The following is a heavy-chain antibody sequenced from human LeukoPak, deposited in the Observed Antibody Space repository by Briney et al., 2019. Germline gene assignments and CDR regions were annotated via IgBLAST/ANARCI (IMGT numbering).Heavy chain of an antibody. Sequence: PGGSLRLSCAASGFTFSSYGMHWVRQAPGKGLEWVAVISYDGSNKYYADSVKGRFTISRDNSKNTLYLQMNSLRAEDTAVYYCAKDYSSYYYGSGSYYYYYGMDVWGKGTTVTVSS. D-gene: IGHD3-10*01. V-gene: IGHV3-30*18. CDR1: GFTFSSYG. CDR3: AKDYSSYYYGSGSYYYYYGMDV. J-gene: IGHJ6*04. CDR2: ISYDGSNK.